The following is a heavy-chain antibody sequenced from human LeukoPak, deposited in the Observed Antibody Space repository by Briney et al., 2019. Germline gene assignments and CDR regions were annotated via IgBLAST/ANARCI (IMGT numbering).Heavy chain of an antibody. CDR2: IYPGDSDT. D-gene: IGHD3-3*01. Sequence: GESLKIPCKGSGYSFISYWIGWVRQMPGKGLEWMGIIYPGDSDTRYSPSFQGQVTISADKSISTAYLQWSSLKASDTAMYYCARGLRFLEWLLMDNWFDPWGQGTLVTVSS. CDR3: ARGLRFLEWLLMDNWFDP. CDR1: GYSFISYW. J-gene: IGHJ5*02. V-gene: IGHV5-51*01.